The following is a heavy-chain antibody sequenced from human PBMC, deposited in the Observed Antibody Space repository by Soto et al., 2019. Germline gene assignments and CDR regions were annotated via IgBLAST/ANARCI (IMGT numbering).Heavy chain of an antibody. CDR2: TYYRSKWYN. CDR1: GDSVSSNSAA. J-gene: IGHJ5*02. D-gene: IGHD6-13*01. CDR3: ARDKVASKYSSSWYMFDP. Sequence: SQTLSLTCAISGDSVSSNSAAWNWIRQSPSRGLEWLGRTYYRSKWYNDYAVSVKSRITINPDTSKNQFSLQLNSVTPEDTAVYYCARDKVASKYSSSWYMFDPWGQGTLVTVSS. V-gene: IGHV6-1*01.